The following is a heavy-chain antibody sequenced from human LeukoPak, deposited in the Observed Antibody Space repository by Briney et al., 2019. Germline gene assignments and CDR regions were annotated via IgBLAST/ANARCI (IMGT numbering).Heavy chain of an antibody. CDR1: GFTFSNAW. CDR3: ARYRHLYY. D-gene: IGHD3-16*01. CDR2: INQDGGEK. Sequence: GGSLRLSCTASGFTFSNAWMSWVRQAPGKGLEWVASINQDGGEKYSLDSVKGRFTISRDNTKSSLYLQMNSLRAEDTAMYYCARYRHLYYWGQGTLVTVSS. V-gene: IGHV3-7*01. J-gene: IGHJ4*02.